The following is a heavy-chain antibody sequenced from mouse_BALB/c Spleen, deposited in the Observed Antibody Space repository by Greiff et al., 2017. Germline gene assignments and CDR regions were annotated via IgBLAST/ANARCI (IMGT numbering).Heavy chain of an antibody. Sequence: QVQLQQPGAELVKPGASVKLSCKASGYTFTSYWMHWVKQRPGQGLEWIGEINPSNGRTNYNEKFKSKATLTVDKSSSTAYMQLSSLTSEDSAVYYCARSGGYPYYFDYWGQGTTLTVSS. CDR2: INPSNGRT. D-gene: IGHD2-2*01. CDR3: ARSGGYPYYFDY. CDR1: GYTFTSYW. V-gene: IGHV1S81*02. J-gene: IGHJ2*01.